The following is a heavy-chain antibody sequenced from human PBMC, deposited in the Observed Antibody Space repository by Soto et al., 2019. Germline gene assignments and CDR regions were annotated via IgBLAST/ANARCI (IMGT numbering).Heavy chain of an antibody. Sequence: QVELQESGPGLVKPSETLSLSYSVSGESITAYYWSWIRQPPGKGLEWIGYIYHAGNTNYNPSLRGRVTMSVDTSTNRFSLNLKSVTAADTAIYYCARLNYYFHHWGQGALVTVSS. CDR2: IYHAGNT. J-gene: IGHJ4*02. CDR1: GESITAYY. CDR3: ARLNYYFHH. V-gene: IGHV4-59*08. D-gene: IGHD1-20*01.